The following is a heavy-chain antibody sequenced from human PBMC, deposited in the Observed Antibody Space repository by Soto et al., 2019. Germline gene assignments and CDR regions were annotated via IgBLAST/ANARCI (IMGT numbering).Heavy chain of an antibody. V-gene: IGHV1-18*01. Sequence: QVQLVQSGAEVKKPGASVKVSCQASGYTFTSYGISWVRQAPGQGLEWMGWISDYNGNTNYAQKLQGRVTMTTDTSTSTAYMELRSLRSDDTAVYYCARVDYASEQRNWFDPWGQGILVTVSS. D-gene: IGHD4-17*01. CDR1: GYTFTSYG. J-gene: IGHJ5*02. CDR3: ARVDYASEQRNWFDP. CDR2: ISDYNGNT.